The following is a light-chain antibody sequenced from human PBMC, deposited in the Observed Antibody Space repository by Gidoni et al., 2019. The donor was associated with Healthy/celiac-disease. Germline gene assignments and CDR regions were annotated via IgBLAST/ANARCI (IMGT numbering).Light chain of an antibody. V-gene: IGKV3-20*01. J-gene: IGKJ2*01. CDR1: QSVSSSY. CDR2: GAS. CDR3: QQYGTSPHT. Sequence: ELVLTQSPGTLSLSPGERATLSCRASQSVSSSYLAWYQQKPGQASRLLIYGASSRATGIPDRFSGSGSGTDFTLTISRLEPEDFAVYYCQQYGTSPHTFGQGTKLEIK.